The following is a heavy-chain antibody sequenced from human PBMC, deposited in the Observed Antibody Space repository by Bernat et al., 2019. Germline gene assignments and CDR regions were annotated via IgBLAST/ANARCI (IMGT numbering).Heavy chain of an antibody. D-gene: IGHD6-6*01. CDR2: IGTAGDP. CDR3: AREIAARGGMDV. CDR1: GFTFSSYD. V-gene: IGHV3-13*05. Sequence: EVQLVESGGDLVQPGGSLRLSCAASGFTFSSYDMHWVRQATGKGLEWVSAIGTAGDPYYPGSVKGRFTISRENAKNSLYLQMNNLRAGDTAVYYCAREIAARGGMDVWGQGTTVTVSS. J-gene: IGHJ6*02.